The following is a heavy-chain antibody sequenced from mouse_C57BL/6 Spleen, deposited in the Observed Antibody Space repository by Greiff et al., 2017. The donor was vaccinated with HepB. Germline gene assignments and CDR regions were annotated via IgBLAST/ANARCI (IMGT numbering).Heavy chain of an antibody. Sequence: EVQGVESGGGLVKPGGSLKLSCAASGFTFSSYAMSWVRQTPEKRLEWVATISDGSSYTYYPDNVKGRFTISRDNTKNNMYLQLSHLKSEDTAMYYCARIYYDYFDYWGQGTTLTVSA. D-gene: IGHD2-4*01. V-gene: IGHV5-4*01. CDR3: ARIYYDYFDY. J-gene: IGHJ2*01. CDR1: GFTFSSYA. CDR2: ISDGSSYT.